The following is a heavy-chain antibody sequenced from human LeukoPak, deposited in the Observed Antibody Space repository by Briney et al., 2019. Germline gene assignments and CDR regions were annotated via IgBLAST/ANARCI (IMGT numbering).Heavy chain of an antibody. CDR1: GFTFSSFA. CDR3: PRQSYASGWNPFDY. Sequence: GGSLRLSCAASGFTFSSFAMSWVRQAPGKGLGWVSTISGGGITTYYADPAKGRFTISRDNSKDTLYLQMNSLTAEDTAVYYCPRQSYASGWNPFDYWGQGILVTVSS. D-gene: IGHD6-19*01. V-gene: IGHV3-23*01. CDR2: ISGGGITT. J-gene: IGHJ4*02.